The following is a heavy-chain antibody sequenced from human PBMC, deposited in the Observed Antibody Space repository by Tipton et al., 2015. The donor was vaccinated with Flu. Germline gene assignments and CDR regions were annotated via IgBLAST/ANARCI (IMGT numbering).Heavy chain of an antibody. CDR3: ARRFHGISRYQWWFDP. CDR1: GYSFTSYW. CDR2: IDPGDSDT. Sequence: QLVQSGAEVKKPGESLKISCKGSGYSFTSYWIGWVRQLPGKGLEWMGIIDPGDSDTRYSPSFQGRVNISADKSISTAYLQWSSLKASDTAMYYCARRFHGISRYQWWFDPWGQGTLVTVSS. V-gene: IGHV5-51*03. D-gene: IGHD3-22*01. J-gene: IGHJ5*02.